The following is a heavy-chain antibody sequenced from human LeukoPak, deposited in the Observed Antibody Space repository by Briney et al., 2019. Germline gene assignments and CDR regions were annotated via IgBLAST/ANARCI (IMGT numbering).Heavy chain of an antibody. J-gene: IGHJ4*02. CDR2: INSDGSST. CDR1: GFTFSSYE. Sequence: GGSLRLSCAASGFTFSSYEMNWVRQAPGKGLVWVSRINSDGSSTSYADSVKGRFTISRDNAKNTLYLQMNSLRAEDTAVYYCARDIGYYYDSSGLDYWGQGTLVTVSS. CDR3: ARDIGYYYDSSGLDY. D-gene: IGHD3-22*01. V-gene: IGHV3-74*01.